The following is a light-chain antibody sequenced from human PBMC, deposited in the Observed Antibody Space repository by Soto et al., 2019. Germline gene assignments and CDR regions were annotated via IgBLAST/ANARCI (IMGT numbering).Light chain of an antibody. CDR2: RNN. Sequence: QSVLTQSPSASGTPGQRVTISCSGSSSNIGSNYVYWYQQLPGTAPKLLIYRNNQRPSGVPDRFSGSKSGTSASLAISGLRSEDEADYYCAAWDDSLSGPHVVFGGGTKVTVL. CDR1: SSNIGSNY. J-gene: IGLJ2*01. V-gene: IGLV1-47*01. CDR3: AAWDDSLSGPHVV.